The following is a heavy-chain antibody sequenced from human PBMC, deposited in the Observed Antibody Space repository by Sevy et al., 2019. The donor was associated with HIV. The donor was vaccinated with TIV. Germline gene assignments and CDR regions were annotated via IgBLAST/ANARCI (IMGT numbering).Heavy chain of an antibody. Sequence: GGSLRLSCAASGFTFSDYYMSWIRQAPGKGLEWVSYISSSGSTIYYADSVKGRFTISRDNAKNSLYLQMNSLRAEDTAVYYCARACIAGYSSSWTYYYYGMDVWGQGTTVTVSS. D-gene: IGHD6-13*01. CDR2: ISSSGSTI. CDR3: ARACIAGYSSSWTYYYYGMDV. V-gene: IGHV3-11*04. CDR1: GFTFSDYY. J-gene: IGHJ6*02.